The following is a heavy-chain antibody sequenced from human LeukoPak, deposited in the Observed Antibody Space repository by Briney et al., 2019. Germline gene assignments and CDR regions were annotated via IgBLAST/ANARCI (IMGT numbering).Heavy chain of an antibody. CDR1: GFTFSSYT. D-gene: IGHD1-26*01. CDR3: ARDKIVGATQFDY. Sequence: GGSLRLSCAASGFTFSSYTMSWVRQAPGKGLEWVANIKQDGSEKYYVDSVKGRFTISRDNAKNSLYLQMNSLRAEDTAVYYCARDKIVGATQFDYWGQGTLVTVSS. CDR2: IKQDGSEK. V-gene: IGHV3-7*01. J-gene: IGHJ4*02.